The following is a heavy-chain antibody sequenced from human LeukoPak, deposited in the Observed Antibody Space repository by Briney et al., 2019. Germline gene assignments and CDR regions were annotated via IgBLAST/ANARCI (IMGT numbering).Heavy chain of an antibody. Sequence: PSETLSLTCAVYGGSFSGYYWSWIRQPPGKGLEGIGEINHSGSTNYNPSLKSRVTISVDTSKNQFSLKLSSVTAADTAVYYCARGLVVVVPAATHPSHYDYWGQGTLVTVSS. CDR1: GGSFSGYY. J-gene: IGHJ4*02. D-gene: IGHD2-2*01. CDR3: ARGLVVVVPAATHPSHYDY. CDR2: INHSGST. V-gene: IGHV4-34*01.